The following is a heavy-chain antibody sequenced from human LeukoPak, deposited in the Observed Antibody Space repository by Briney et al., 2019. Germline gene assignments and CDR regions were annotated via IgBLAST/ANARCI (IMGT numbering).Heavy chain of an antibody. Sequence: SQTLSLTCAISGESVFSNTAAWNWIRRSPSRGLEWLGRTYYRSRWSDDYAVSMRGRITVNPDTSKNQVSLQLNSVTPEDTAVYCCAREVAGTCTFDVWGQGTMVTVSS. CDR2: TYYRSRWSD. D-gene: IGHD1-14*01. V-gene: IGHV6-1*01. CDR3: AREVAGTCTFDV. CDR1: GESVFSNTAA. J-gene: IGHJ3*01.